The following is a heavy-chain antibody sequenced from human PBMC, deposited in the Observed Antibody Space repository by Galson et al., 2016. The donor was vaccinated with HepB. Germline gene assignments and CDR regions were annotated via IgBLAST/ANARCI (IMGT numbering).Heavy chain of an antibody. CDR1: GINFNVAW. Sequence: LRLSCAASGINFNVAWMNWVRQVPGKGLEWVGRIRRQSDGGTSDYAAPVKGRIVISRDDSQNMLFPQMNSLKTEDTAVYYCVTGGGNYGFDFWGQGALVTVSS. CDR3: VTGGGNYGFDF. V-gene: IGHV3-15*07. D-gene: IGHD1-26*01. J-gene: IGHJ4*02. CDR2: IRRQSDGGTS.